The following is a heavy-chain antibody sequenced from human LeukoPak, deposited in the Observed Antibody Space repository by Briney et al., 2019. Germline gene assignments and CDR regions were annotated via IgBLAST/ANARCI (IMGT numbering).Heavy chain of an antibody. D-gene: IGHD4-17*01. J-gene: IGHJ4*02. CDR2: ISYDGSNK. Sequence: PGGSLRLSCAASGFTFSSYGMHWVRQAPGKGLEWVAVISYDGSNKYYADSVKGRFTISRDNSKNTLYLQMNSLRAEDTAVYYCAKSLATVTSHFDYWGQGTLVTVSS. CDR1: GFTFSSYG. CDR3: AKSLATVTSHFDY. V-gene: IGHV3-30*18.